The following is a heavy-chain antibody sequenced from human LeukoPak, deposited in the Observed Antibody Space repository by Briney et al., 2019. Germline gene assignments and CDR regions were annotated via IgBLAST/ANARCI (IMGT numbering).Heavy chain of an antibody. CDR2: IYSGGST. V-gene: IGHV3-66*02. CDR3: ARGYYYDSSGLDAFDI. D-gene: IGHD3-22*01. Sequence: PGGSLRLSCAASGFTVSSNYMSWVRQAPGKGLEWASVIYSGGSTYYADSVKGRFTISRDNSKNTLYLQMNSLRAEDTAVYYCARGYYYDSSGLDAFDIWGQGTMVTVSS. CDR1: GFTVSSNY. J-gene: IGHJ3*02.